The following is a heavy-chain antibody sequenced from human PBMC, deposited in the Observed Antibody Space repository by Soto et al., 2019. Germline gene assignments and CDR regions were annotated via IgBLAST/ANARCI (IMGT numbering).Heavy chain of an antibody. CDR3: ARDEYSSGWYSYYYYYGMDV. V-gene: IGHV3-21*01. Sequence: GGSLRLSCAASGFTFSSYSMNWVRQAPGKGLEWVSSISSSSSYIYYADSVKGRFTISRDNAKNSLYLQMNSLRAEDTAVYYCARDEYSSGWYSYYYYYGMDVWGQGTTVTVSS. D-gene: IGHD6-19*01. CDR1: GFTFSSYS. CDR2: ISSSSSYI. J-gene: IGHJ6*02.